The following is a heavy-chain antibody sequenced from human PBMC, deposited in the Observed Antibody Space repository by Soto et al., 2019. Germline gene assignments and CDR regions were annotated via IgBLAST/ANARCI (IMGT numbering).Heavy chain of an antibody. D-gene: IGHD4-17*01. Sequence: QVQLVQSGAEVKKPGASVKVSCKASGYTFTSYDINWVRQATGQGLEYLGWMNPNSGNTAYVQKFQGRVTMTWDTSITSAYMVLSSLRSEYTAVYFCARGIKYGAYSRWFDPWGQGTLVSVSS. V-gene: IGHV1-8*01. CDR3: ARGIKYGAYSRWFDP. CDR2: MNPNSGNT. J-gene: IGHJ5*02. CDR1: GYTFTSYD.